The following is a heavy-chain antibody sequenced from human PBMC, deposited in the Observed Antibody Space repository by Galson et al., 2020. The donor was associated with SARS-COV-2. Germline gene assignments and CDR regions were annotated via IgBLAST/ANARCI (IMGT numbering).Heavy chain of an antibody. CDR1: GDSVSSGDYS. D-gene: IGHD7-27*01. CDR2: INSGST. Sequence: SQTLSLTCAVSGDSVSSGDYSWSWIRHTPGKGLEWIGYINSGSTSYNPSLESRLTMSIDKSKNQFSLKLSSVTAADTAVYYCARETQGVNWGEGYFDYWGQGTLVTVSS. J-gene: IGHJ4*02. V-gene: IGHV4-30-4*07. CDR3: ARETQGVNWGEGYFDY.